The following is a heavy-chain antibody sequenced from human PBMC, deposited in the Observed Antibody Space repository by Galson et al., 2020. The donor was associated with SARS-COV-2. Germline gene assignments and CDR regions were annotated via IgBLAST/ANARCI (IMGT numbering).Heavy chain of an antibody. Sequence: SETLSLTCAVYGGSFSGYYWSWIRQPPGKGLEWIGEINHSGSTNYNPSLKSRVTISVDTSKNQFSLKLSSVTAADTAVYYCARAGKWLRGKAYGSGSYLDYWGQGTLVTVSS. CDR2: INHSGST. CDR3: ARAGKWLRGKAYGSGSYLDY. V-gene: IGHV4-34*01. D-gene: IGHD3-10*01. CDR1: GGSFSGYY. J-gene: IGHJ4*02.